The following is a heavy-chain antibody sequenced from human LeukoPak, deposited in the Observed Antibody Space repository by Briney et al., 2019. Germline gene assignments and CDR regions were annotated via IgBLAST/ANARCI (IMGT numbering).Heavy chain of an antibody. D-gene: IGHD2-15*01. CDR3: AREYCSGGSCPFGWYFDY. CDR1: GGTFSSYA. Sequence: ASVKVSCKASGGTFSSYAISWVRQAPGQGLEWMGGIIPIFGTANYAQKFQGRVTITADESTSTAYMELSSLRSEDTAVCYCAREYCSGGSCPFGWYFDYWGQGTLVTVSS. V-gene: IGHV1-69*13. J-gene: IGHJ4*02. CDR2: IIPIFGTA.